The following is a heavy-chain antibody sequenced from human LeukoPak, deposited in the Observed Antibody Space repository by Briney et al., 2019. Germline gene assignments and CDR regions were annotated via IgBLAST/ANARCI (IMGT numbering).Heavy chain of an antibody. CDR2: IDTSGST. D-gene: IGHD2-21*02. V-gene: IGHV4-61*02. CDR3: ARDRGVVTGYFDY. J-gene: IGHJ4*02. Sequence: SQTLSLTCTVSGGSISSSSYYWSWIRQPAGKGLEWFGRIDTSGSTNYNPSLKSRVTISVDTSKKKFSLKLSSVTAADTAVYYCARDRGVVTGYFDYWGQGTLVTVSS. CDR1: GGSISSSSYY.